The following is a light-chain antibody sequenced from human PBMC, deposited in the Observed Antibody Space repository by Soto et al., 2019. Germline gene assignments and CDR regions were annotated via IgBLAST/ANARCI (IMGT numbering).Light chain of an antibody. CDR1: QIISNW. CDR3: QQYNSYPAT. J-gene: IGKJ1*01. V-gene: IGKV1-5*01. CDR2: DAS. Sequence: DIQMTQSPSTLSASVGDRVTITCRASQIISNWLAWYQQKSGKAPKLLIYDASTLESGVPSRFSGSGSGTEFTLTISSLQPDDFATYYCQQYNSYPATFGHGTKVDIK.